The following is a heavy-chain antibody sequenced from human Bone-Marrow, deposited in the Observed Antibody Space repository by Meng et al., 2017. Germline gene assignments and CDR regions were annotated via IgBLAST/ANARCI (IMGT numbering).Heavy chain of an antibody. CDR3: VRGVTIVGISDPFDH. V-gene: IGHV3-74*01. CDR2: LSSDGSRP. Sequence: GESLKISCAASGFTFSTYWMHWVRQVPGKGLVWVSRLSSDGSRPDYAASVEGRFTISRDNAKNMLYLQMNSLGAEDTAIYYCVRGVTIVGISDPFDHWGQGMLVTVSS. J-gene: IGHJ4*02. CDR1: GFTFSTYW. D-gene: IGHD3-3*01.